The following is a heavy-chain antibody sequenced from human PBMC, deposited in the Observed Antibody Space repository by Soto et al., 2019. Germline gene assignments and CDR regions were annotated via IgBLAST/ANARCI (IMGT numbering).Heavy chain of an antibody. CDR2: ISAYNGNT. Sequence: QVQLVQSGAEVKKPGASVKVSCKASGYTFTSYGISWVRQAPGQGLEWMGWISAYNGNTNYAQKLQGRVTMTTDTPTSTAYMELRSLRSDDTAVYYCARDQPDSSSWYYYYYGMDVWGQGTPVTVPS. V-gene: IGHV1-18*01. J-gene: IGHJ6*02. CDR3: ARDQPDSSSWYYYYYGMDV. CDR1: GYTFTSYG. D-gene: IGHD6-13*01.